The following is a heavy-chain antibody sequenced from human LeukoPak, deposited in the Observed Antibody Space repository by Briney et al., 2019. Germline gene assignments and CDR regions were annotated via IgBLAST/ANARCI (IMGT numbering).Heavy chain of an antibody. V-gene: IGHV1-8*01. D-gene: IGHD2-2*01. CDR3: ARGRIVVVPDYWFDP. CDR2: MNPNSGNT. CDR1: GYTFTSYD. Sequence: ASVKVSCKASGYTFTSYDINWVRQATGQGLEWMGWMNPNSGNTGYAQKFRGRVTMTRNTSISTAYMELSSLRSEDTAVYYCARGRIVVVPDYWFDPWGQGTLVTVSS. J-gene: IGHJ5*02.